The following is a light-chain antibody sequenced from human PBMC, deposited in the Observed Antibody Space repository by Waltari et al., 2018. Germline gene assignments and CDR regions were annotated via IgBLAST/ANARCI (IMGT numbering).Light chain of an antibody. V-gene: IGLV1-44*01. CDR1: SSNIGSNT. CDR2: TNN. CDR3: AAWDDSLNAYV. J-gene: IGLJ1*01. Sequence: QRVTISCSGSSSNIGSNTVNWYQQLPGTAPKLLIYTNNQRPSGVPDRFSGSKSGSSASLAISGLQSEDEADYSCAAWDDSLNAYVFGTGTKVTVL.